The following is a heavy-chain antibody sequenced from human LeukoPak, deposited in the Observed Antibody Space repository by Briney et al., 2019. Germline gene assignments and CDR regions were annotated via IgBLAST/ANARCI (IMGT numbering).Heavy chain of an antibody. V-gene: IGHV3-30*18. CDR2: ISYDGSNK. CDR1: GFTFSSYG. CDR3: AKEAGRGYYDSSGYYRPPYFGY. D-gene: IGHD3-22*01. J-gene: IGHJ4*02. Sequence: PGRSLRLSCAASGFTFSSYGMHWVRQAPGKGLEWVAVISYDGSNKYYADSVEGRFTISRDNSKNTLYLQMNSLRAEDTAVYYCAKEAGRGYYDSSGYYRPPYFGYWGQGTLVTVSS.